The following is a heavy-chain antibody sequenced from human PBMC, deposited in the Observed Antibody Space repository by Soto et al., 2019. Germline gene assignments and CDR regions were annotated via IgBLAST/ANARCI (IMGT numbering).Heavy chain of an antibody. D-gene: IGHD3-3*01. CDR2: ISGSGGST. CDR3: ATIHDPQLRFLEWLKFDY. J-gene: IGHJ4*02. V-gene: IGHV3-23*01. CDR1: GFTFSSYA. Sequence: EVQLLESGGGLVQPGGSLRLSCAASGFTFSSYAMSWVRQAPGKGLEWVSAISGSGGSTYYADSVKGRFTISRDNSKNTLYLQMNSLRAEDTAVYYCATIHDPQLRFLEWLKFDYWGQGTLVTVSS.